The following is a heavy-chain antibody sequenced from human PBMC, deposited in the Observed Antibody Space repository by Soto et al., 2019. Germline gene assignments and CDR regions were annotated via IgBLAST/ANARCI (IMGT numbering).Heavy chain of an antibody. CDR3: ARPRPYCGGDCPDS. V-gene: IGHV3-74*01. CDR1: GFTFSSYW. Sequence: VPLVESGGGLVQPGGSLRLSCAASGFTFSSYWMHWVRQAPGKGLVWVSRINSDGSSTSYADSVKGRFTISRDNAKNTLYLQMNSLRAEDTAVYYCARPRPYCGGDCPDSWGQGTLVTVSS. D-gene: IGHD2-21*02. J-gene: IGHJ4*02. CDR2: INSDGSST.